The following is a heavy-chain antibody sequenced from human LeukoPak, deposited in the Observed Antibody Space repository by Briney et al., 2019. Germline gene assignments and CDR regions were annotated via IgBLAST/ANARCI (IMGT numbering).Heavy chain of an antibody. CDR1: GGTFSSYA. D-gene: IGHD3-10*01. J-gene: IGHJ3*02. Sequence: SVKVSCKASGGTFSSYAISWVRQAPGQGLEWMGGIIPIFGTANYAQKFQGRVTITADESTSTAYMELSSLRSEDTAVYYCARAVPRGYAFDIWGQGTMVTVSS. CDR3: ARAVPRGYAFDI. V-gene: IGHV1-69*13. CDR2: IIPIFGTA.